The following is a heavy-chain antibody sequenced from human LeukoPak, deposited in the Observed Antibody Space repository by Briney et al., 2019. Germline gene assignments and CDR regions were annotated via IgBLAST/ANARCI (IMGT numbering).Heavy chain of an antibody. CDR3: AKNGDDYVWGSYRYGDYETDY. Sequence: GGSPRLSCAASGFTFSSYWMSWVRQAPGKGLEWVANIKQDGSEKYYVDSVKDRFTISRDNSKNTLYLQMNSLRAEDTAVYYCAKNGDDYVWGSYRYGDYETDYWGQGTLVTVSS. V-gene: IGHV3-7*03. CDR2: IKQDGSEK. D-gene: IGHD3-16*02. CDR1: GFTFSSYW. J-gene: IGHJ4*02.